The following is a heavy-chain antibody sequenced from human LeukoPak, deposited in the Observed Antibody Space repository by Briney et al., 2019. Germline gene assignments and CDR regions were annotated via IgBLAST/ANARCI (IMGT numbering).Heavy chain of an antibody. V-gene: IGHV4-4*02. CDR1: GGSISSSNW. CDR3: ARDLGFWSGPDY. CDR2: IYHSGST. J-gene: IGHJ4*01. Sequence: SETLSLTCAVSGGSISSSNWWSWVRQPPGKGLEWIGEIYHSGSTNYNPSLKSRVTISVDKSKNQFSLKLSSVTAADAAVYYCARDLGFWSGPDYWGHGTLVTVSS. D-gene: IGHD3-3*01.